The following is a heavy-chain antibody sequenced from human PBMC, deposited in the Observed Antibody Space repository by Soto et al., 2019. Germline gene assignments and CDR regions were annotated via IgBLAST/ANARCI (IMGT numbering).Heavy chain of an antibody. CDR2: ISGSGATT. Sequence: GGSLRLSCATSGFSFGGYAMSWVRQAPGKGLDWVSSISGSGATTYYTNSVKGRFTISRDNSKNTVYLQMNSLRAEDTAVYYCAKGSRGYTGYVFDYWGQGALVTVS. D-gene: IGHD5-12*01. CDR3: AKGSRGYTGYVFDY. V-gene: IGHV3-23*01. J-gene: IGHJ4*02. CDR1: GFSFGGYA.